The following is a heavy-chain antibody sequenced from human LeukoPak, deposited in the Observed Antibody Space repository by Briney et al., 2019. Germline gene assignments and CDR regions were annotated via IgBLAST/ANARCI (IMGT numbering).Heavy chain of an antibody. CDR1: GYTFTSYY. V-gene: IGHV1-46*01. Sequence: ASVKVSCKASGYTFTSYYMHWVRQAPGQGLEWMGIINPSGGSTSYAQKFQGRVTMTRDTSTSTVYMELSSLRSEDTAVYYCARDRCSGGSCYTSPFDYWGQGTLVTVSS. D-gene: IGHD2-15*01. CDR2: INPSGGST. J-gene: IGHJ4*02. CDR3: ARDRCSGGSCYTSPFDY.